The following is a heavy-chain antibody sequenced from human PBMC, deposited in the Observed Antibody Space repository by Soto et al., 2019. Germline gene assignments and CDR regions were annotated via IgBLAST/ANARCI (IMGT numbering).Heavy chain of an antibody. J-gene: IGHJ4*02. Sequence: PGGSLRLSCAAYGFTFTRYSMNWVRQAPGKGLEWVSSISSTTSYIYYGDSMKGRFTISRDNAKNSLYLEMNSLRAEDTAVYYCARESEDLTSNFDYWGQGTLVTVSS. CDR3: ARESEDLTSNFDY. V-gene: IGHV3-21*06. CDR1: GFTFTRYS. CDR2: ISSTTSYI.